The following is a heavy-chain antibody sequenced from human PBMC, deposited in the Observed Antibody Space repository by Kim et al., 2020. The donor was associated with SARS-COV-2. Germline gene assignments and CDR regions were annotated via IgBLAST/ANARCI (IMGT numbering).Heavy chain of an antibody. D-gene: IGHD3-9*01. CDR3: ARVDILTGYYSRYWYFDL. CDR1: GGSISSYC. J-gene: IGHJ2*01. V-gene: IGHV4-59*01. CDR2: IYYSGTT. Sequence: SETLSLTCTVSGGSISSYCWSWIRQPPGKGLEWIGYIYYSGTTNYNPPPKSRVTRSVDTSKNQFSLKLSSVTAADTAVYYCARVDILTGYYSRYWYFDLWGRGTLVTVSS.